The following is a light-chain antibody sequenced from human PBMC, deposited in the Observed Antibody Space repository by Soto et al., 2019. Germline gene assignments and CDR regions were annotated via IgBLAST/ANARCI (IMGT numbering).Light chain of an antibody. CDR2: GAS. CDR3: QQYGSSPLT. Sequence: EIVLTQSPGTLSLSPGERATLSCRASQSVSSSFLAWYQQKPGQAPRLPTYGASSRATGIPDRFSGSGSGTDFTLTISRLEPEDVAVYYCQQYGSSPLTFGGGTKVEIK. CDR1: QSVSSSF. J-gene: IGKJ4*01. V-gene: IGKV3-20*01.